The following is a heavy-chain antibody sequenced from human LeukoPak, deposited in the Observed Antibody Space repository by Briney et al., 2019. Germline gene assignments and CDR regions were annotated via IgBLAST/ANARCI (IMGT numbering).Heavy chain of an antibody. Sequence: PSETLSLTCAVYGGSFSGYYWSWIRQPPGKGLEWIGYIYHSGSTYYNPSLKSRVTISVDRSKNQFSLKLSSVTAADTAVYYCARRVEWLRFFDIWGQGTMVTVSS. J-gene: IGHJ3*02. CDR2: IYHSGST. V-gene: IGHV4-34*01. CDR3: ARRVEWLRFFDI. D-gene: IGHD5-12*01. CDR1: GGSFSGYY.